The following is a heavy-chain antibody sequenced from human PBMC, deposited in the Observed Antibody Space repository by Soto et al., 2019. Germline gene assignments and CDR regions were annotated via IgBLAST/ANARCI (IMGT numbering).Heavy chain of an antibody. CDR3: ARERGYSCGYDY. V-gene: IGHV4-31*11. J-gene: IGHJ4*02. CDR1: GGSISSGGYY. Sequence: PSETLSLTCAVSGGSISSGGYYWSWIRQHPGKGLEWIGYTYYSGSTYYNPSLKSRVTISVDTSKNQFSLKLSSVTAADTAVYYCARERGYSCGYDYWGQGTLVTVSS. D-gene: IGHD5-18*01. CDR2: TYYSGST.